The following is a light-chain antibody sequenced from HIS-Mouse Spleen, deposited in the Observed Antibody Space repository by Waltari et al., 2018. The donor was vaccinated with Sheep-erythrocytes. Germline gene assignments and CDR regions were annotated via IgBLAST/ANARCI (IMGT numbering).Light chain of an antibody. CDR2: DVS. J-gene: IGLJ2*01. Sequence: QSALTQPPSASVSPGQSVTISCTGTSSDVGGYNYVSWYQQHPGKAPKLMIYDVSKRPSGVPDRFSGSGSGTDFTLTISSLQAEDVAVYYCQQYYSTPLTFGGGTK. V-gene: IGLV2-8*01. CDR3: QQYYSTPLT. CDR1: SSDVGGYNY.